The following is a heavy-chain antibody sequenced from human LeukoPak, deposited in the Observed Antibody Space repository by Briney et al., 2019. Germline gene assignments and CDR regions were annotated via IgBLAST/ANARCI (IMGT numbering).Heavy chain of an antibody. V-gene: IGHV3-30*02. J-gene: IGHJ4*02. CDR3: AKDRGLGLTGDEAGDY. Sequence: GGSLRLSCAASGFTFSSYGMHWVRQAPGKGLEWVAFIRYGGSNKYYADSVKGRFTISRDNSKNTLYLQMNSLRAEDTAVYYCAKDRGLGLTGDEAGDYWGQGTLVTVSS. CDR1: GFTFSSYG. D-gene: IGHD7-27*01. CDR2: IRYGGSNK.